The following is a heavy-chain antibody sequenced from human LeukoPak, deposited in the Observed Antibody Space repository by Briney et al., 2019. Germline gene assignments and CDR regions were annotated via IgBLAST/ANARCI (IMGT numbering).Heavy chain of an antibody. CDR2: IKQDGSEK. D-gene: IGHD6-13*01. CDR1: GFTFSDYW. Sequence: GGSLRLSCAASGFTFSDYWMAWVRQAPGKGLEWVANIKQDGSEKYYVDSVKGRFTVSRDNAKNSLYLQMNSLRAEDTAVYHCARLLYAAGSDFWGQGTLVTVSS. CDR3: ARLLYAAGSDF. J-gene: IGHJ4*02. V-gene: IGHV3-7*05.